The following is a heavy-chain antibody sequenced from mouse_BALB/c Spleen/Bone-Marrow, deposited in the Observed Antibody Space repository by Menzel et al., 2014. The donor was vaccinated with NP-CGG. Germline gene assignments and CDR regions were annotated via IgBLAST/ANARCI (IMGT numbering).Heavy chain of an antibody. CDR1: GYTFSTYW. CDR3: ARLITTGGFAY. CDR2: ILPGSGTT. Sequence: QVQLQQSGAELMKPGASVKISCKATGYTFSTYWIEWVKQRPGHGLERIGEILPGSGTTNYNEKFKGKATFTADTSSNTAYMRLSSLTSEDSAVYYCARLITTGGFAYWGQGTLVTVSA. D-gene: IGHD2-4*01. V-gene: IGHV1-9*01. J-gene: IGHJ3*01.